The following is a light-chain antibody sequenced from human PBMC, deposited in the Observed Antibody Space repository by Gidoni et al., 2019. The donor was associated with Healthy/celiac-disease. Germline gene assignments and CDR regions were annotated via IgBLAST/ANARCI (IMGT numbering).Light chain of an antibody. CDR2: GAS. CDR3: QQYGSSPLT. CDR1: QSVSSSY. J-gene: IGKJ4*01. V-gene: IGKV3-20*01. Sequence: EIMLTHSPGTLSLSPGERATLSCRASQSVSSSYLAWYQQKPGQAPRLLIYGASSRATGIPERLSGSGFGKDFTLTISRLEPEDFAVYYCQQYGSSPLTFGGGTKVEIK.